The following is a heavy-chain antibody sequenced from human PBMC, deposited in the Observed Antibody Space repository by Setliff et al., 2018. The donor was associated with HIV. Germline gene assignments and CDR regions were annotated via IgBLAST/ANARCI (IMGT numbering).Heavy chain of an antibody. CDR3: ARGPTPGIWYSGTFRYWYFDV. Sequence: SETLSLTCSVSGGSVSSGGYYWKWIRQHPVKGLEWIGHIDYSGTTYYNPSLKSRITISLDTSKDQFSLKLTSVTAADTAVYYCARGPTPGIWYSGTFRYWYFDVWGRGSLVTVSS. CDR2: IDYSGTT. V-gene: IGHV4-31*03. D-gene: IGHD1-26*01. J-gene: IGHJ2*01. CDR1: GGSVSSGGYY.